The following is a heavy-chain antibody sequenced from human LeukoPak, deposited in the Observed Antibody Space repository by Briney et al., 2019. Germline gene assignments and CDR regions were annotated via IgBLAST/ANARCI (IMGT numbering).Heavy chain of an antibody. Sequence: ASVKVSCTASGYTFTGYYMHWVRQAPGQGLEWMGWINPDSGGTNYAQKFQGRVTMTRDTSISTAYMELSRLRADDTAVYYCASLGYCSSTSRLDYWGQGTLVTVSS. CDR3: ASLGYCSSTSRLDY. D-gene: IGHD2-2*01. CDR2: INPDSGGT. J-gene: IGHJ4*02. V-gene: IGHV1-2*02. CDR1: GYTFTGYY.